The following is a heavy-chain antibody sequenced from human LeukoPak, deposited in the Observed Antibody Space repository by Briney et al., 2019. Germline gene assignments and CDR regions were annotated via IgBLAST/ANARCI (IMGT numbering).Heavy chain of an antibody. V-gene: IGHV4-34*01. CDR1: GGSFSGYY. CDR2: INHSGST. Sequence: PSETLSLTCAVYGGSFSGYYWSWIRQPPGKGLEWIGEINHSGSTNYNPSLKSRVTISVDTSKNQFSLKLSSVTAADTAVYYCASHRRPDFWSGRRDYWGQGTLVTVSS. CDR3: ASHRRPDFWSGRRDY. D-gene: IGHD3-3*01. J-gene: IGHJ4*02.